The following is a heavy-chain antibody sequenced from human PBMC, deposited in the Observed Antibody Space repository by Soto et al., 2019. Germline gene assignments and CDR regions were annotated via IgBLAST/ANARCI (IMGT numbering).Heavy chain of an antibody. V-gene: IGHV1-18*01. D-gene: IGHD3-10*01. CDR3: ARGYFGELYFDY. CDR2: ISAYNGNT. J-gene: IGHJ4*02. CDR1: GYTFTSYG. Sequence: QVQLVQSGAEVKKPGASVKVSCKASGYTFTSYGISWVRQAPGQGLEWMGWISAYNGNTNNAQKLQGRVTMTTDTSTGAAYVELMSLRSAGTAVYYCARGYFGELYFDYWGQGTLVSVSS.